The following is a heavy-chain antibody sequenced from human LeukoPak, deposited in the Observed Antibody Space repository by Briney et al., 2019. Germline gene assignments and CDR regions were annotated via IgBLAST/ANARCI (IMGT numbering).Heavy chain of an antibody. CDR1: GYPFTSYD. Sequence: ASVKVSCKASGYPFTSYDINWVRQATGQGLEWMGWMNPNSGNTNYAQKLQGRVTMTTDTSTSTAYMELRSLRSDDTAVYYCARDEYSSSWYYGMDVWGQGTTVTVSS. CDR3: ARDEYSSSWYYGMDV. V-gene: IGHV1-18*01. CDR2: MNPNSGNT. J-gene: IGHJ6*02. D-gene: IGHD6-13*01.